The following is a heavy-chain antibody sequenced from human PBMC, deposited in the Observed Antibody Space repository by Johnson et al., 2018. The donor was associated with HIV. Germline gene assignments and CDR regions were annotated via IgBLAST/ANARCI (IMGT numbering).Heavy chain of an antibody. J-gene: IGHJ3*02. V-gene: IGHV3-15*01. CDR1: GFTFNRAW. D-gene: IGHD1-26*01. Sequence: VQLVESGGGLVQPGGSLRVSCEASGFTFNRAWMSWVSQGPGKGLEWVGRIKSLKDGGTTDYSAPVRGRFTISRDDSKNTLYLLMNSLKTEDTAVYYCTTGPVGATKGGGAFDTWGQGTRVTVSS. CDR2: IKSLKDGGTT. CDR3: TTGPVGATKGGGAFDT.